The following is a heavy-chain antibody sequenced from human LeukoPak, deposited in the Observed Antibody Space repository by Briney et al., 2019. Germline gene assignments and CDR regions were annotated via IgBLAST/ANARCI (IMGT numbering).Heavy chain of an antibody. V-gene: IGHV3-30-3*01. Sequence: GRSLRLSCAASGFTFSSYAMHWVRQAPGKGLEWVAVISYDGSNKYYADSVKGRFTISRDNSKNTLYLQMNSLRAEDTAVYYCARDNSGDFSFDYWGQGTLVAVSS. CDR1: GFTFSSYA. D-gene: IGHD4-17*01. CDR2: ISYDGSNK. CDR3: ARDNSGDFSFDY. J-gene: IGHJ4*02.